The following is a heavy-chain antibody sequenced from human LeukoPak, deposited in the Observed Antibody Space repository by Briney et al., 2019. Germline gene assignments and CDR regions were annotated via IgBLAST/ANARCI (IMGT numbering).Heavy chain of an antibody. CDR3: ARGRRTTVTTRWFDP. CDR2: INPNSGGT. V-gene: IGHV1-2*02. J-gene: IGHJ5*02. CDR1: GYTFTGYY. D-gene: IGHD4-17*01. Sequence: GASVKVSCKASGYTFTGYYMHWVRQAPGQGLEWMGWINPNSGGTNYAQKFQGRVTMTRDTSISTAYMELSRLRSDDTAVYYCARGRRTTVTTRWFDPWGQGTLVTVSS.